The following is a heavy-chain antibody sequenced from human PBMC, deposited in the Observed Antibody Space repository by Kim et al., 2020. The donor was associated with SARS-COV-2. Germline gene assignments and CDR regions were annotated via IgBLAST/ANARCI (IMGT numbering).Heavy chain of an antibody. V-gene: IGHV1-3*01. CDR1: GYTFTSYA. Sequence: ASVKVSCKASGYTFTSYAMHWVRQAPGQRLEWMGWINAGNGNTKYSQKFQGRVTITRDTSASTAYMELSSLRSEDTAVYYCARVPSTFYDILTGYHHPFDYWGQGTLVTVSS. J-gene: IGHJ4*02. CDR3: ARVPSTFYDILTGYHHPFDY. D-gene: IGHD3-9*01. CDR2: INAGNGNT.